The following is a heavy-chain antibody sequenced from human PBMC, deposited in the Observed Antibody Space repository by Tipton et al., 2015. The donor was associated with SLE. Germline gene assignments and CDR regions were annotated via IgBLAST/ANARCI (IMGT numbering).Heavy chain of an antibody. CDR2: ISGSGGST. CDR3: AKDLLGVAVAGAPDV. CDR1: GFTVSSNY. J-gene: IGHJ4*02. Sequence: QLVQSGGGLIQPRGSLRLSCAASGFTVSSNYMSWVRQAPGKGLEWVSAISGSGGSTHDADSVKGRFTISRDNYKNTLYLQMNSLRIEDTAVYYCAKDLLGVAVAGAPDVWGQGTLVTVSS. D-gene: IGHD6-19*01. V-gene: IGHV3-23*04.